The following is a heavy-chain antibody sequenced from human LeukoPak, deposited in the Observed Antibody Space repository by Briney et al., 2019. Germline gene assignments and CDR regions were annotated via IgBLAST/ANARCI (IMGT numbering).Heavy chain of an antibody. D-gene: IGHD3-22*01. CDR3: AREPPHFDIDYYDSSGPRFDP. J-gene: IGHJ5*02. Sequence: ASVKVSCKASGYTFTGYYMHWVRPAPGQGLEWMGWINPNSGGTNYAQKFQGRVTMTRDTSISTAYMELSRLRSDDTAVYYCAREPPHFDIDYYDSSGPRFDPWGQGTLVTVSS. V-gene: IGHV1-2*02. CDR1: GYTFTGYY. CDR2: INPNSGGT.